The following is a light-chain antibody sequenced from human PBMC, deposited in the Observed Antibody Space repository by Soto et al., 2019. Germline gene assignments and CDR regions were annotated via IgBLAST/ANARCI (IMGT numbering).Light chain of an antibody. CDR2: GNS. CDR3: QSYDSSPSGYV. Sequence: QSLLTQPPSVSGAPGQRVTISCTGSSSNIGAGYDVHWYQQLPGTAPKLLIYGNSNRPSGVPDRFSGSKSGTSASLAITGLQAEDEADYYCQSYDSSPSGYVFGTGTKLPS. V-gene: IGLV1-40*01. J-gene: IGLJ1*01. CDR1: SSNIGAGYD.